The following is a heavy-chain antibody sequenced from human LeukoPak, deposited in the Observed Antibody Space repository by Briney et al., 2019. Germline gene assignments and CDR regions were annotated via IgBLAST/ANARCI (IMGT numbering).Heavy chain of an antibody. CDR3: ARASLMITFGGVIAPFDY. D-gene: IGHD3-16*02. J-gene: IGHJ4*02. Sequence: SETLSLTCAVSGGYISSSNWWRWVRQPPGKARVWIGEIYHSGSTNYNPSLKSRVTISVDKSKNQFSLKLSSVTAADTAVYYCARASLMITFGGVIAPFDYWGQGTLVTVSS. V-gene: IGHV4-4*02. CDR1: GGYISSSNW. CDR2: IYHSGST.